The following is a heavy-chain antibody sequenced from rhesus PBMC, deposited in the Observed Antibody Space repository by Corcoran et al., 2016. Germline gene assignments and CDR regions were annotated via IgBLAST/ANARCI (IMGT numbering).Heavy chain of an antibody. CDR2: IRSGGST. D-gene: IGHD2-21*01. J-gene: IGHJ4*01. CDR3: ARMEYCTGSGCYMGNRTGTFDY. V-gene: IGHV4-160*01. CDR1: GGSISSNY. Sequence: QVQLQQWGEGLVKPSETLSLTCAVYGGSISSNYWSWIRQPPGKGLEWIRRIRSGGSTNYNPSLKSGVPISIDTSKTRFSLKLRSVTAADTAVYYCARMEYCTGSGCYMGNRTGTFDYWGQGVLVTVSS.